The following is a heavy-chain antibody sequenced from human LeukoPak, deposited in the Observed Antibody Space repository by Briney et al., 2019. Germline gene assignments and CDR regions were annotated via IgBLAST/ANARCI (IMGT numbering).Heavy chain of an antibody. Sequence: ASVKVSCKASGYTFTSYGISWVRQAPGQGLEWMGWISAYNGNTNYAQKLQGRVTMTTDTSTSTACMELRSLRSDDTAVYYCARVRIQRNWFDPWGQGTLVTVSS. CDR3: ARVRIQRNWFDP. CDR1: GYTFTSYG. J-gene: IGHJ5*02. V-gene: IGHV1-18*01. D-gene: IGHD5-18*01. CDR2: ISAYNGNT.